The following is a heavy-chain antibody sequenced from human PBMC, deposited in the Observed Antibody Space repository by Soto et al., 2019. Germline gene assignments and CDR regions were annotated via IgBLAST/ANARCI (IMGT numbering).Heavy chain of an antibody. CDR3: ARAYEGDYFDY. Sequence: QVQLVESGGGVVQPGRSLRLSCAASGFTFSSYAMHWVRQAPGNGLEWVAVISYDGSNKYYADSVKGRFTISRDNSKNTLYLQMNSLRAEDTAVYYCARAYEGDYFDYWGQGTLVTVSS. CDR1: GFTFSSYA. V-gene: IGHV3-30-3*01. CDR2: ISYDGSNK. J-gene: IGHJ4*02. D-gene: IGHD3-16*01.